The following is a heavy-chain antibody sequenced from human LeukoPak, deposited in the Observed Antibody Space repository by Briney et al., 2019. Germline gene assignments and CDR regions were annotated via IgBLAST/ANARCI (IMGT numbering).Heavy chain of an antibody. CDR1: GFTFSSYG. CDR3: ARDTVAGTRGVGAFDI. V-gene: IGHV3-33*01. J-gene: IGHJ3*02. CDR2: IWYDGSNK. Sequence: GGSLRLSCAASGFTFSSYGMHWVRQAPGKGLEWVAVIWYDGSNKYYADSVKGRFTISRDNSKNTLYLQMNSLRAEDTAVYYCARDTVAGTRGVGAFDIWGQGTMVTVSS. D-gene: IGHD6-19*01.